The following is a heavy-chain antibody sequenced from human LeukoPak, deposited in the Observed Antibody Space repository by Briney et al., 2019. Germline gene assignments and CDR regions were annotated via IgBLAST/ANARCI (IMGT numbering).Heavy chain of an antibody. V-gene: IGHV3-74*01. J-gene: IGHJ4*02. CDR2: INREGSRA. CDR1: GFTFSNYW. Sequence: GGSLRLSCAASGFTFSNYWMYWVRQAPGKRLEWVSRINREGSRATYADFVKGRFTISRDNANNTLYLQMISLRTEDAAVYYCAKEGTEVAGLCHWGQGTLVTVSS. D-gene: IGHD6-19*01. CDR3: AKEGTEVAGLCH.